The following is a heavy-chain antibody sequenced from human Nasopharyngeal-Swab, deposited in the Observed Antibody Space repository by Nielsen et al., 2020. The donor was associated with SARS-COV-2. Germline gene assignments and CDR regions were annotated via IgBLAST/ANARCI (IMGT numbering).Heavy chain of an antibody. V-gene: IGHV4-39*07. CDR3: AREERWYSSGWFDY. Sequence: GSLRLSCTVSGGSISSSSYYWGWIRQPPGKGLEWIGSIYYSGSTYYNPSLKSRVTISVDTSKNQFSLKLSSVTAADTAVYYCAREERWYSSGWFDYWGQGTLVTVSS. J-gene: IGHJ4*02. CDR1: GGSISSSSYY. D-gene: IGHD6-19*01. CDR2: IYYSGST.